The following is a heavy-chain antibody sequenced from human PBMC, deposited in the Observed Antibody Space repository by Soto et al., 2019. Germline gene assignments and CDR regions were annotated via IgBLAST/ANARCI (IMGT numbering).Heavy chain of an antibody. Sequence: QVPLVESGGGVVQPGRSLRLSCAASGFTFSSYAMHWVRQAPGKGLEWVAVISYDGSNKYYADSVKGRFTISRDNSKNTLYLQMNSLRAEDTAVYYCARNWGRTEIPGDYWGQGTLVTVSS. V-gene: IGHV3-30-3*01. D-gene: IGHD7-27*01. CDR2: ISYDGSNK. CDR1: GFTFSSYA. J-gene: IGHJ4*02. CDR3: ARNWGRTEIPGDY.